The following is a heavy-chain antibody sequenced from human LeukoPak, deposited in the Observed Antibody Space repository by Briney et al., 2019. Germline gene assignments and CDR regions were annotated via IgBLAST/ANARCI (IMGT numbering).Heavy chain of an antibody. CDR1: GAPLSSYY. Sequence: PSETLSLTCTVSGAPLSSYYWSWIRQPPGKGLEWIRYIYYDGSTNYNPSLQSRVTISVDTSKNQFSVKLSSVTAADTAVYYCARSRVIGASPYYCDYWGQGTLVTVSS. CDR2: IYYDGST. CDR3: ARSRVIGASPYYCDY. V-gene: IGHV4-59*01. J-gene: IGHJ4*02. D-gene: IGHD1-26*01.